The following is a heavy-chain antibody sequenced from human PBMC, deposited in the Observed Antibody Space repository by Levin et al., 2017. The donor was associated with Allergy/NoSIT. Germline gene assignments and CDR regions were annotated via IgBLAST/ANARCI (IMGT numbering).Heavy chain of an antibody. CDR2: IYSGGST. V-gene: IGHV3-53*01. CDR1: GFTVSSNY. CDR3: AGAGWVETPPSYSSSWYEWFWFDP. Sequence: GGSLRLSCAASGFTVSSNYMSWVRQAPGKGLEWVSVIYSGGSTYYADSVKGRFTISRDNSKNTLYLQMNSLRAEDTAVYYCAGAGWVETPPSYSSSWYEWFWFDPWGQGTLVTVSS. J-gene: IGHJ5*02. D-gene: IGHD6-13*01.